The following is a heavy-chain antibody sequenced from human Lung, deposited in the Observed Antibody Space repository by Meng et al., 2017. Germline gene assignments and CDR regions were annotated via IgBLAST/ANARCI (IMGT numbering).Heavy chain of an antibody. CDR2: IYYSGST. V-gene: IGHV4-39*07. CDR1: GGSISSSSYY. J-gene: IGHJ4*02. D-gene: IGHD2-15*01. CDR3: ATGDGYCSGGSCYPGEAGY. Sequence: SETLSLTCTVSGGSISSSSYYWGWIRQPPWKGLEWIGSIYYSGSTYYNPSLKSRVTISVDTSKNQFSLKLSSVTAADTAVYYCATGDGYCSGGSCYPGEAGYWGQGTLVTVSS.